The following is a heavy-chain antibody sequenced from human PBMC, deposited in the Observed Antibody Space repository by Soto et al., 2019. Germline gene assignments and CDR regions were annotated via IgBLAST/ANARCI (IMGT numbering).Heavy chain of an antibody. V-gene: IGHV3-53*01. CDR3: ARDLLQQLVSSGPYYYYGMDV. J-gene: IGHJ6*02. D-gene: IGHD6-13*01. Sequence: PGGSLRLSCAASGFTVSSNYMSWVRQAPGKGLEWVSVIYSGGSTYYADSVKGRFTISRDNSKNTLYLQMNSLRAEDTAVYYCARDLLQQLVSSGPYYYYGMDVWGQGTTVTGSS. CDR1: GFTVSSNY. CDR2: IYSGGST.